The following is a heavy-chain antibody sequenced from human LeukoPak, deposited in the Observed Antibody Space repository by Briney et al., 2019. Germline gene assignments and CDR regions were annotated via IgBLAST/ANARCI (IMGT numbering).Heavy chain of an antibody. CDR2: IYPGDSDT. CDR1: GYIFTSYW. Sequence: GESLKISCKGSGYIFTSYWIGWVRQMPGKGLVWMGIIYPGDSDTRYSPSFQGQVTISADKSISTAYLQWSSLKASDTAMYYCARGARIAARPYYFDYWGQGTLVTVSS. CDR3: ARGARIAARPYYFDY. D-gene: IGHD6-6*01. V-gene: IGHV5-51*01. J-gene: IGHJ4*02.